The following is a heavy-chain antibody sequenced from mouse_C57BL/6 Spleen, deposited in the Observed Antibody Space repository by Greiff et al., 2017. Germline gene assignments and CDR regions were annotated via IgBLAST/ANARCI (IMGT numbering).Heavy chain of an antibody. D-gene: IGHD2-2*01. J-gene: IGHJ3*01. CDR1: GYTFTSYW. CDR3: ARKGIYYGYDGAWFAY. V-gene: IGHV1-52*01. CDR2: IDPSDSET. Sequence: QVQLQQPGAELVRPGSSVKLSCKASGYTFTSYWMHWVKQRPIQGLEWIGNIDPSDSETHYNQKFKDKATLTGDKSSSTAYMQLSSLTSEDSAVYYCARKGIYYGYDGAWFAYWGQGTLVTVSA.